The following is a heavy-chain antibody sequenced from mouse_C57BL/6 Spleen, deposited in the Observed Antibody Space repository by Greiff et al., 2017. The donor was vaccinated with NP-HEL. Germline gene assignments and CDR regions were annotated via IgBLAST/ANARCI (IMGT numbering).Heavy chain of an antibody. V-gene: IGHV5-9-1*02. J-gene: IGHJ3*01. Sequence: EVMLVESGEGLVKPGGSLKLSCAASGFTFSSYAMSWVRQTPEKRLEWVAYISSGGDYIYYADTVKGRFTISRDNARHTLYLQMSSLKSEDTAMYYCTRDRQTAQGFAYWGQGTLVTVSA. CDR3: TRDRQTAQGFAY. D-gene: IGHD3-2*02. CDR1: GFTFSSYA. CDR2: ISSGGDYI.